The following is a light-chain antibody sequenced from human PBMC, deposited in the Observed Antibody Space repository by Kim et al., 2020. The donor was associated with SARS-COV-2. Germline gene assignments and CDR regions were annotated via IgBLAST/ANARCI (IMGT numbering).Light chain of an antibody. CDR1: NIGSKS. CDR3: QVWDSISDHNYV. J-gene: IGLJ1*01. V-gene: IGLV3-21*04. Sequence: PGKTARITCGGNNIGSKSVHWYQQKPGQAPVLVIYYDSDRPSGIPERFSGSNSGNTATLTISRVEAGDEADYYCQVWDSISDHNYVFGTGTKVTVL. CDR2: YDS.